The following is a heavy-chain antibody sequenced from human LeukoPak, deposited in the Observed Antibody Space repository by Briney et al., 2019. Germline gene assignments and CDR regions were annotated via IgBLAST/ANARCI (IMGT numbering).Heavy chain of an antibody. J-gene: IGHJ4*02. CDR2: ISGSGGST. CDR3: AKDLKGYYGSGSYPH. CDR1: GFTFSSYA. V-gene: IGHV3-23*01. D-gene: IGHD3-10*01. Sequence: GGSLRLSCAASGFTFSSYAMSWVRRARGKGLEWVSAISGSGGSTFYTESVKGRFTISRDNSKNTLYLQMNSLRAEDTAVYYCAKDLKGYYGSGSYPHWGQGTLVTVSS.